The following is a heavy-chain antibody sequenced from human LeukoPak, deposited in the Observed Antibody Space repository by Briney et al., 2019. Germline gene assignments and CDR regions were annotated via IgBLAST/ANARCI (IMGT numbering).Heavy chain of an antibody. CDR1: GGSVSSGSYY. J-gene: IGHJ4*02. Sequence: SETLSLTCTVSGGSVSSGSYYWSWIRQPPGKGLEWIGYIYYSGSTNYNPSLKSRVTISVDTSKNQFSLKLSSVTAADTAVYYSARVDWNFIYWGQGTLVTVSS. V-gene: IGHV4-61*01. CDR2: IYYSGST. D-gene: IGHD1-1*01. CDR3: ARVDWNFIY.